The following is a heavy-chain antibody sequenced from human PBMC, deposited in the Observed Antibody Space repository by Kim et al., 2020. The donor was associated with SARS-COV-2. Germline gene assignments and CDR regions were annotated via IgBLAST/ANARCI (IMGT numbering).Heavy chain of an antibody. CDR3: ARYCSGGSCYSHFDY. V-gene: IGHV4-59*01. Sequence: PSLKSRDTISVDTSKNQFSLKLSSLTAADTAVYYCARYCSGGSCYSHFDYWGQGTLVTVSS. J-gene: IGHJ4*02. D-gene: IGHD2-15*01.